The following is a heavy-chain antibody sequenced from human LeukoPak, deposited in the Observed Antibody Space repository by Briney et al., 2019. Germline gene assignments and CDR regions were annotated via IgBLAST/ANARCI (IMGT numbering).Heavy chain of an antibody. CDR1: GFTFSSYS. V-gene: IGHV3-21*01. CDR3: ARDGGYCTNGVCFCFDY. J-gene: IGHJ4*02. D-gene: IGHD2-8*01. Sequence: PGGSLRLSCAASGFTFSSYSMNWVRQAPGKGLEWVSSINSKSRYIYYADSVKGRFTISRDNSKNTLYLQMNSLRAEDTAVYYCARDGGYCTNGVCFCFDYWGQGTLVTVSS. CDR2: INSKSRYI.